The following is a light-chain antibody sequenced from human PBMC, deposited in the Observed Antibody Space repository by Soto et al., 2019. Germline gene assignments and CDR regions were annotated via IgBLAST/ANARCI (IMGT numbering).Light chain of an antibody. CDR2: DVS. CDR1: SSDIGDSKY. CDR3: CSYTSANTLV. Sequence: QSALTQPASVSGSPGQSITISCTGTSSDIGDSKYVSWYQQHPGKTPKVMIFDVSYRPSGVSIRFSGSKSGNTASLTISGLQAEDEADYYCCSYTSANTLVFGGGTKVTVL. V-gene: IGLV2-14*01. J-gene: IGLJ2*01.